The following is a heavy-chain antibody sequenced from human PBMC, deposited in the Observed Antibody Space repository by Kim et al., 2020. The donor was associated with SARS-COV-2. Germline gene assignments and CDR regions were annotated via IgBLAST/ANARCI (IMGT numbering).Heavy chain of an antibody. CDR3: ARERFYYDSSGGSYYFDD. D-gene: IGHD3-22*01. J-gene: IGHJ4*02. Sequence: SETLSLTCTVYGDSINNYYWSWIRQPPGKGLEWIGYIYYSGATNYNPSLTSRVTISIDTFQNHFSLKLSSVTAADTAVYYCARERFYYDSSGGSYYFDDWGQGTPVTVSS. CDR1: GDSINNYY. CDR2: IYYSGAT. V-gene: IGHV4-59*13.